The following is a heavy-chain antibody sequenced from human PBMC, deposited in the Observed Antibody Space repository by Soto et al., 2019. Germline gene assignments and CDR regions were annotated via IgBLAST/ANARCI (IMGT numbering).Heavy chain of an antibody. Sequence: QVQLVQSGAEAKKPGASLKVSCKASGYTFSDYYIHWVRQAPGQGLEWMGWIDADSGDTKYAQKLQGWVTMTRDTSINTAYMELSRLRSDDTAVYYCARTPTNGRAGVYGMDVWGQGTTVTVSS. CDR3: ARTPTNGRAGVYGMDV. CDR1: GYTFSDYY. CDR2: IDADSGDT. D-gene: IGHD2-8*01. J-gene: IGHJ6*02. V-gene: IGHV1-2*04.